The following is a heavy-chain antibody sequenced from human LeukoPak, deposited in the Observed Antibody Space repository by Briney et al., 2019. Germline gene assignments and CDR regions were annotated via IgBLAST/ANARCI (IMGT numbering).Heavy chain of an antibody. CDR3: AKEESNGPPFDY. CDR1: GFTFSSFA. Sequence: GGSLRLSCAASGFTFSSFALNWVGQAPGKGLEWVSTIGNGGSTYYEDSVKGRFTISRDNSKNTLYLQMNSLRAEDTAVYYCAKEESNGPPFDYWGQGTLVTVSS. J-gene: IGHJ4*02. D-gene: IGHD3-10*01. V-gene: IGHV3-23*01. CDR2: IGNGGST.